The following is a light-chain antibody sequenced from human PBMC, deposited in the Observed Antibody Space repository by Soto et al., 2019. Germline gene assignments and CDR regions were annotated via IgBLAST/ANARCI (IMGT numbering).Light chain of an antibody. J-gene: IGKJ1*01. CDR1: ASLLHRNGNTL. V-gene: IGKV2-28*01. CDR2: LVS. Sequence: EIVLTQSPISLTVNPGEPASISCTSNASLLHRNGNTLLDWYLQKPGQSPQLLMYLVSRRAPGVPPRFSGSGSCTDFTLAISSLQPEDSATYYCLLDINYPWTFGQGAKVDI. CDR3: LLDINYPWT.